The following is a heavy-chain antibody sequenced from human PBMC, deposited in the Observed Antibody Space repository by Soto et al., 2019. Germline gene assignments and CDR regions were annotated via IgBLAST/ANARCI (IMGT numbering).Heavy chain of an antibody. CDR3: ARRGAVARSFDY. CDR1: GGSISSYY. Sequence: SETLSLTCTVSGGSISSYYWSWIQQPPGKGLEWIGYIYYSGSTNYNPSLKSRVTISVDTSKNQFSLKLSSVTAADTAVYYCARRGAVARSFDYWGQGTLVTVSS. J-gene: IGHJ4*02. CDR2: IYYSGST. V-gene: IGHV4-59*08. D-gene: IGHD6-19*01.